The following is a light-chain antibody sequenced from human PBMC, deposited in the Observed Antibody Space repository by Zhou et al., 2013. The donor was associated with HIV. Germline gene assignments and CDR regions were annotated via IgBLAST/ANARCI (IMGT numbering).Light chain of an antibody. Sequence: DIQMTQSPSSLSASVGDRVTITCRASQAISNYLAWYQQKPGKVPKLLIYAASHLQEGVPSRFSGSGSGTDFTLTISNLQPEDIASYYCQQYKIYPLTFGGGTKVEIK. CDR2: AAS. J-gene: IGKJ4*01. V-gene: IGKV1-27*01. CDR3: QQYKIYPLT. CDR1: QAISNY.